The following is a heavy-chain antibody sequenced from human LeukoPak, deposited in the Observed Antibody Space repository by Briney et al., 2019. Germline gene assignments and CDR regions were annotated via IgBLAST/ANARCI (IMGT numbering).Heavy chain of an antibody. CDR1: GFTFSSYA. J-gene: IGHJ4*02. CDR2: ISGSGGST. V-gene: IGHV3-23*01. D-gene: IGHD4-11*01. Sequence: GGSLRLSCAASGFTFSSYAMSWVRQAPGKGLEWVSAISGSGGSTYYADSVKGRFTISRDNSKNTLYLQMNSLRAEDTAVYYCVLQPDYSDYGYWGQGTLVTVSS. CDR3: VLQPDYSDYGY.